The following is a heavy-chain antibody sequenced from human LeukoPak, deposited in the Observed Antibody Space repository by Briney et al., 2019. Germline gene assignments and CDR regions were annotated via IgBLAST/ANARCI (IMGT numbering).Heavy chain of an antibody. CDR3: ARSCGGDCYQMDYYYYMDV. CDR1: GFTFSSYS. CDR2: ISSSSSTI. Sequence: GGSLRLSCAASGFTFSSYSMNWVRQAPGKGLEWVSYISSSSSTIYYADSVKGRFTISRDNAKNSLYLQMNSLRAEDTAVYYCARSCGGDCYQMDYYYYMDVWGKGTAVTVSS. D-gene: IGHD2-21*02. V-gene: IGHV3-48*01. J-gene: IGHJ6*03.